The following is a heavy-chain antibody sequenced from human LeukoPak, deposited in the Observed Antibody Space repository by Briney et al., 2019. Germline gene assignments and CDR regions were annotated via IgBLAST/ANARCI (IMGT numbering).Heavy chain of an antibody. CDR2: IYPADSDI. D-gene: IGHD2-15*01. J-gene: IGHJ5*02. V-gene: IGHV5-51*01. CDR1: GYSINNYW. CDR3: ARQEYCSGGSCYTWFDP. Sequence: GESLQISCKGSGYSINNYWIGWVRQMPGKGLEWMGIIYPADSDIRYSPSFQGQVTISADKSISTAYLQWSSLKASDTAMYYCARQEYCSGGSCYTWFDPWGQGTLVTVSS.